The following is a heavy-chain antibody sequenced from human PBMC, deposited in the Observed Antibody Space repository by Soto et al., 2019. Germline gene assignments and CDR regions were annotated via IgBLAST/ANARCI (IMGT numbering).Heavy chain of an antibody. D-gene: IGHD6-19*01. CDR1: GFTFSSYA. J-gene: IGHJ6*02. CDR2: ISYDGSNK. CDR3: ARGSVAGTFDYYYYGMDV. Sequence: QVPLVESGGGVVQPGRSLRLSCAASGFTFSSYAMHWVRQAPGKGLEWVAVISYDGSNKYYADSVKGRFTISRDNXKXTXXLQMNSLRAEDTAVYYCARGSVAGTFDYYYYGMDVWGQGTTVTVSS. V-gene: IGHV3-30-3*01.